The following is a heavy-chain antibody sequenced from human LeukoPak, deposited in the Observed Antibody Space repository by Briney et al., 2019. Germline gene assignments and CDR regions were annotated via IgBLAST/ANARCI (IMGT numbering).Heavy chain of an antibody. CDR3: ARGYYDFWSGYYRTYFDY. J-gene: IGHJ4*02. CDR2: ISYDGSNK. Sequence: PGGSLRLSCAASGFTFSSYAMHWVRQAPGKGLEWVAVISYDGSNKYYADSVKGRFTISRDNSKNTLYLHMNSLRAEDTAVYYCARGYYDFWSGYYRTYFDYWGQGTLVTVSS. V-gene: IGHV3-30-3*01. D-gene: IGHD3-3*01. CDR1: GFTFSSYA.